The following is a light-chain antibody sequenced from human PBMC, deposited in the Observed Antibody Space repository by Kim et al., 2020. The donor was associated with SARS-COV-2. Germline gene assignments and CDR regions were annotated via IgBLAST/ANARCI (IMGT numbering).Light chain of an antibody. Sequence: GHSIAMSSTGDGSDVGGSDYVSWYQPQPGKAPKLVIYDVTKRASGVSNRFSGSKSGNTASLTISGVQAEDEAEYFCSSHTTSKTLVFGGGTQLTVL. CDR1: GSDVGGSDY. V-gene: IGLV2-14*03. CDR2: DVT. CDR3: SSHTTSKTLV. J-gene: IGLJ3*02.